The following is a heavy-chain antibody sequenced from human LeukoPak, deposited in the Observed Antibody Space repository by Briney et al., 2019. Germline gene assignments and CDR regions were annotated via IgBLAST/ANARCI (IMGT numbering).Heavy chain of an antibody. J-gene: IGHJ4*02. CDR1: GYTFTNFD. CDR2: MNPNSDNT. V-gene: IGHV1-8*03. Sequence: ASVKVSCKASGYTFTNFDINWVRQASGQGLEWMGYMNPNSDNTGYEQKFQGRVSITTDTYKSTAYMELSSLRSEDTAVYYCAREGLDYWGQGTLVTVSS. CDR3: AREGLDY.